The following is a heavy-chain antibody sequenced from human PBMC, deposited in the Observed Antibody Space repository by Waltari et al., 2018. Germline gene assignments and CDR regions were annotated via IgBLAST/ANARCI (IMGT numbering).Heavy chain of an antibody. CDR3: ATGDFSPDA. Sequence: QAQLGQSGTGVKKPGSPVKVSCKSSGGRISRSAISGVRQAPGQGLEWMGGIIPNVDIVNYAQKFQGRVTITADKSTNTAYMELTSLTSEDTAVYYCATGDFSPDAWGQGTLVSVSS. CDR1: GGRISRSA. CDR2: IIPNVDIV. V-gene: IGHV1-69*10. D-gene: IGHD2-21*01. J-gene: IGHJ4*02.